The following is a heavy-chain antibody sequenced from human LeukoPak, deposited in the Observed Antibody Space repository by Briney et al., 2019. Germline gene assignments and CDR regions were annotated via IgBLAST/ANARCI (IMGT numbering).Heavy chain of an antibody. CDR1: GFTVSSYY. CDR2: LYSGDGA. J-gene: IGHJ4*02. D-gene: IGHD2-2*01. CDR3: ASGARRTSCLDY. V-gene: IGHV3-53*01. Sequence: PGGSLRLSCAASGFTVSSYYMSWVRQAPGKGLEWVPVLYSGDGAYYADSVKGRFSISRDNSKNTLYLQMNSLRAEDTAVYYCASGARRTSCLDYWGQGTLVTVSS.